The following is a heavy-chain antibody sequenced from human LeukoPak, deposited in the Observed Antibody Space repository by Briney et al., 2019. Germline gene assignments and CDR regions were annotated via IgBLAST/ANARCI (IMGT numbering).Heavy chain of an antibody. Sequence: SETLSPTCTVSGGSISSYYWSWIRQPPGKGLEWIGYIYYSGSTNYNPSLKSRLTISVDTSKNQFSLKLSSVTAADTAVYYCARALNRVYFGSGTYYGDYFDYWGQGTLVTVSS. CDR1: GGSISSYY. CDR2: IYYSGST. CDR3: ARALNRVYFGSGTYYGDYFDY. V-gene: IGHV4-59*01. J-gene: IGHJ4*02. D-gene: IGHD3-10*01.